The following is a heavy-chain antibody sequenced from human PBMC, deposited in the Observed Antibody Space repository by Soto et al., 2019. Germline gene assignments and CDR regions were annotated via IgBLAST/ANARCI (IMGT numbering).Heavy chain of an antibody. CDR1: GFTFSSYD. D-gene: IGHD6-13*01. Sequence: LRLSCAASGFTFSSYDMHWVRQATGKGLEWVSAIGTAGDTYYPGSVKGRFTISRENAKNSLYLQMSSLRAEDTAVYYCARAPAGYSSSWYDYRGQGTLVTVSS. CDR3: ARAPAGYSSSWYDY. V-gene: IGHV3-13*01. CDR2: IGTAGDT. J-gene: IGHJ4*02.